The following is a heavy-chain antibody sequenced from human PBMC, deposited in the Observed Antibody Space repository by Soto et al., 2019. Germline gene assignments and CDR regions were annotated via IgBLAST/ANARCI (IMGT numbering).Heavy chain of an antibody. CDR3: ARDGVDYGLDY. CDR2: ISSSSSYI. Sequence: XVSLRLSCAASGFTVSSYSMNWVRQAPGKGLEWVSSISSSSSYIYYADSVKGRFTISRDNAKNSLYLQMNSLRAEDTAVYYCARDGVDYGLDYWGQGTLVTVSS. D-gene: IGHD4-17*01. J-gene: IGHJ4*02. CDR1: GFTVSSYS. V-gene: IGHV3-21*01.